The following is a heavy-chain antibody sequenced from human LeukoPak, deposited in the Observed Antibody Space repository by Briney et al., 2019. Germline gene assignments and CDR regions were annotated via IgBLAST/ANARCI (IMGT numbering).Heavy chain of an antibody. Sequence: QPGGSLRLSCAAPGFTFSSYGMHWVRQAPGKGLEWVAVISYDGSNKYYADSVKGRFTISRDNANKYVHLEMNSLRLEDTAVYYCVRRSPETSFPFDCWGRGIQVTVSS. J-gene: IGHJ4*02. CDR1: GFTFSSYG. V-gene: IGHV3-30*03. D-gene: IGHD3-10*01. CDR2: ISYDGSNK. CDR3: VRRSPETSFPFDC.